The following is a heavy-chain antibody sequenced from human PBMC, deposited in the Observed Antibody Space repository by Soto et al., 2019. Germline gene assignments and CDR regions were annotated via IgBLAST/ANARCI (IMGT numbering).Heavy chain of an antibody. D-gene: IGHD4-4*01. CDR3: ARLGTTVTFNYYYMDV. J-gene: IGHJ6*03. CDR1: GGSISSSSYY. CDR2: IYYSGST. V-gene: IGHV4-39*01. Sequence: SETLSLTCTVSGGSISSSSYYWGWIRQPPGKGLEWIGSIYYSGSTYYNPSLKSRVTISVDTSKNQFSLKLSSVTTADTAVYYCARLGTTVTFNYYYMDVWGKGTTVTVSS.